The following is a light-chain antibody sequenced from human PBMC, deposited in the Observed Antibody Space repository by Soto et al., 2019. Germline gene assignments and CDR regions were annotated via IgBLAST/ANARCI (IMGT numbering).Light chain of an antibody. J-gene: IGKJ4*01. Sequence: DIVMTQSPDSLAVSLGERATINCKSSQSVLYSSNNKNYLAWYQQKPGQPPKLLIYWASTRESGVPDRFSGSGSGTDVTLTISSLQAADVAVYYCQQYYSTPLTFGGGTKVEIK. V-gene: IGKV4-1*01. CDR1: QSVLYSSNNKNY. CDR3: QQYYSTPLT. CDR2: WAS.